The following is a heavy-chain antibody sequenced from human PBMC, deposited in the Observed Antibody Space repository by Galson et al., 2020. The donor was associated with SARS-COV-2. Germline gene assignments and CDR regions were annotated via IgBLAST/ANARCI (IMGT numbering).Heavy chain of an antibody. Sequence: SETLSLTCTVSGGSISSGSYYWSWIRQPAGKGLEWIGRIHTSGSTNYNPSLKSRVTISVETSKNQFSLKLSSVTAADTAVYYCARGGVVTPPYLDDWGQATLVTVHS. CDR1: GGSISSGSYY. D-gene: IGHD2-21*02. CDR2: IHTSGST. V-gene: IGHV4-61*02. CDR3: ARGGVVTPPYLDD. J-gene: IGHJ4*02.